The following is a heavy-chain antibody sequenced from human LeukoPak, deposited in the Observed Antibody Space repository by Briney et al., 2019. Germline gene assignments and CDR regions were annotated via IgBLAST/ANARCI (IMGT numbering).Heavy chain of an antibody. D-gene: IGHD2-15*01. CDR2: ISSSSSYI. J-gene: IGHJ4*02. V-gene: IGHV3-21*01. CDR1: GFTFSSYS. Sequence: GGSLRLSCAASGFTFSSYSMNWVRQAPGKGLEWVSSISSSSSYIYYADSVKGRFTISRDNAKNSLYLQMNSLRAEDTAVYYCTVNYCSGGSCSMLWGQGTLVTVSS. CDR3: TVNYCSGGSCSML.